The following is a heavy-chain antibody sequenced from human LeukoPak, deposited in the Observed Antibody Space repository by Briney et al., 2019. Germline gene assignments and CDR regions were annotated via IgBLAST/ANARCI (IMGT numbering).Heavy chain of an antibody. Sequence: ASVKVSCTASGYTFTSYDINWVRQATGQGLEWMGWMNPNSGNTSYAQKFQGRVTITRNTSISTAYMELSSLRSEDTAVYYCATYRGTMVREGNGGYYYYMDVWGKGTTVTISS. CDR2: MNPNSGNT. J-gene: IGHJ6*03. CDR3: ATYRGTMVREGNGGYYYYMDV. V-gene: IGHV1-8*01. CDR1: GYTFTSYD. D-gene: IGHD3-10*01.